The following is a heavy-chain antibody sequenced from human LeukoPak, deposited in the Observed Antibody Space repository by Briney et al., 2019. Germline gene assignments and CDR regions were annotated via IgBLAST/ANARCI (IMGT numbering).Heavy chain of an antibody. CDR1: GGSISSYY. Sequence: SETLSLTCTVSGGSISSYYWSWIRQPPGKGLEWIGYIYTSGSTNYNPSLKSRVTISVDTSKNQFSLKLSSATAADTAVYYCARRYSSSLGDYFDYWGQGTLVTVSS. CDR2: IYTSGST. CDR3: ARRYSSSLGDYFDY. V-gene: IGHV4-4*09. D-gene: IGHD6-6*01. J-gene: IGHJ4*02.